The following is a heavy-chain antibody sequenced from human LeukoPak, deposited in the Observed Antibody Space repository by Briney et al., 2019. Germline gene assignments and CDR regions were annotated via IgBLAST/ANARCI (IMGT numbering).Heavy chain of an antibody. J-gene: IGHJ3*02. CDR3: AHRQIAVAGLHGLSYYDSSGYPLDAFDI. Sequence: SGPTLLKPTQTLTLTCTFSGFSLSTSGVGVGWIRQPPGKALEWLSLIYWDDDKRYSPSLKSRLIITKDTSKNQVVLTMTNMDPVDTATYYCAHRQIAVAGLHGLSYYDSSGYPLDAFDIWGQGTMVTVSS. D-gene: IGHD3-22*01. CDR1: GFSLSTSGVG. CDR2: IYWDDDK. V-gene: IGHV2-5*02.